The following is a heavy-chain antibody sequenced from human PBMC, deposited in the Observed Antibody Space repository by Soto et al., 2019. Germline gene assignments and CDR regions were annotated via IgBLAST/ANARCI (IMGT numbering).Heavy chain of an antibody. Sequence: XATLSLTCTVCYGCISNYYWTWIRQPAGKGLEWIGRIHSSGDTNSNPSLKSRVTLSVDTSKNQFSLKLTSVTAADTAMYYCARDSAPINYYESRGTYRRNSKGYGMDLWGQGTTVTVS. J-gene: IGHJ6*02. CDR1: YGCISNYY. D-gene: IGHD3-22*01. V-gene: IGHV4-4*07. CDR2: IHSSGDT. CDR3: ARDSAPINYYESRGTYRRNSKGYGMDL.